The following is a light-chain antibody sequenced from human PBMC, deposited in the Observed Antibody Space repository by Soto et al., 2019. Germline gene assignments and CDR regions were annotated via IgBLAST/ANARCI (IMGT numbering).Light chain of an antibody. CDR2: AAS. J-gene: IGKJ4*01. Sequence: DIQMTQSPCSLSASVGDRVTITCRASQGIRNDLHSYQQKPGKDPKRLIYAASSLQSGVPSRFSGSGSGTDFTLTISNLQPEDFATYYCLQHNSYPLTFGGGTKVEIK. V-gene: IGKV1-17*02. CDR1: QGIRND. CDR3: LQHNSYPLT.